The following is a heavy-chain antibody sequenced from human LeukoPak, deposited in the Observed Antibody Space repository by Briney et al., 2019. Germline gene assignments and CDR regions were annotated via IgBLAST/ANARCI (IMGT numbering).Heavy chain of an antibody. D-gene: IGHD3-10*01. CDR1: GGSISSPNW. J-gene: IGHJ3*02. Sequence: PSETLSLTCAVSGGSISSPNWWSWVRQPPGKGLEWIGEIYHSGMTNYKTSLKSRVTISVDESKNQFSLKLSSVTAADTAVYYCARASITRVAFDIWGQGTMVTVSS. CDR3: ARASITRVAFDI. V-gene: IGHV4-4*02. CDR2: IYHSGMT.